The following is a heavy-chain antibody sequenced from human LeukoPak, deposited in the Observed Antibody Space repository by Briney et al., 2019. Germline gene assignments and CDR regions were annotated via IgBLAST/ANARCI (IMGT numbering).Heavy chain of an antibody. V-gene: IGHV3-23*01. J-gene: IGHJ6*02. CDR3: AKRSPRDYYYNMDV. CDR1: GFTFSNYA. CDR2: ILESGGST. Sequence: PGGSLRLSCAAPGFTFSNYAMSWVRQAPGKGLEWVSAILESGGSTYYADSVKGRFTISRDNSKNTLYLQMNSLRAEDTAVYYCAKRSPRDYYYNMDVWGQGTTVTVSS.